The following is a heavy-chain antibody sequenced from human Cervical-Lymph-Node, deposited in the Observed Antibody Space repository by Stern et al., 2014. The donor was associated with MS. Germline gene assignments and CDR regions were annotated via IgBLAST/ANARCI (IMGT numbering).Heavy chain of an antibody. V-gene: IGHV3-30*03. CDR2: ISIDGSNR. Sequence: VQLVEAGGGVVQPGRSLRLSCAVSGFSLNSLGMHWVRQAQGKGLEWVAVISIDGSNRRYGDSVKGRFSISRDISNNTLYLQMNSLRPEDTAVYYCLGVGDAMHVWGQGTTVIVSS. CDR3: LGVGDAMHV. CDR1: GFSLNSLG. J-gene: IGHJ6*02.